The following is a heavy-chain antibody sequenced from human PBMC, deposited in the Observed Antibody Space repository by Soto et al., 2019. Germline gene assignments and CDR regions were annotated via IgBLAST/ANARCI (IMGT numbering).Heavy chain of an antibody. CDR1: VYTFTSYD. Sequence: ASVKVSCKASVYTFTSYDIYWVRQATGQGLEWMGWLNPNTGNSGYAQKFQGRITVTSDTSINTVHMELSSLRSEDTAVYYCARRAETNGWNGFGADKYYFNFWGQGTLVTVSS. CDR3: ARRAETNGWNGFGADKYYFNF. J-gene: IGHJ4*02. CDR2: LNPNTGNS. V-gene: IGHV1-8*01. D-gene: IGHD1-1*01.